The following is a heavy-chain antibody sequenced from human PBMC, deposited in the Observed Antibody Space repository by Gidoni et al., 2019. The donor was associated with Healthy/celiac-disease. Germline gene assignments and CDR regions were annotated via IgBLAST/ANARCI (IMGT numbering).Heavy chain of an antibody. V-gene: IGHV3-30*18. CDR1: GFPFSSYG. CDR2: ISYDGSNK. Sequence: QVQLVESGGGVVQPGRSLRLSCAASGFPFSSYGMHWVRQAPGKGLEWVAVISYDGSNKYYADSVKGRFTISRDNSKNTLYLQMNSLRAEDTAVYYCAKLPLGYCSSTSCFYYYMDVWGKGTTVTVSS. D-gene: IGHD2-2*01. J-gene: IGHJ6*03. CDR3: AKLPLGYCSSTSCFYYYMDV.